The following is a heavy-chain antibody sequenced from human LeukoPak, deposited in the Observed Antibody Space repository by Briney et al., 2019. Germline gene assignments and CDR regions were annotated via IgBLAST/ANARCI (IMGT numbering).Heavy chain of an antibody. CDR3: ARDIVKYSSSWYLRTKYYYYYMDV. CDR1: GYTFTSYG. CDR2: ISAYNGNT. V-gene: IGHV1-18*01. D-gene: IGHD6-13*01. Sequence: GASVKVSCKASGYTFTSYGISWVRQAPGQGLEWMGWISAYNGNTNYAQKLQGRVTMTTDTSTSTAYMELRSLRSDDTAVYYCARDIVKYSSSWYLRTKYYYYYMDVWGKGTTVTISS. J-gene: IGHJ6*03.